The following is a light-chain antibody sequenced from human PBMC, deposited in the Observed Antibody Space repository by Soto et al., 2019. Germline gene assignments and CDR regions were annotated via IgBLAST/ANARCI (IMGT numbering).Light chain of an antibody. V-gene: IGKV3-20*01. CDR3: QQYGSSSIT. CDR1: QSVSSSY. Sequence: EIVLTQSPGTLSLSPGERATLSCRASQSVSSSYLAWNQQKPGQAPRLLIYGASSRATGIPDRFSGSGSGTDFTFPFSSLEPEDFAAYYCQQYGSSSITFGQGTRLEIK. J-gene: IGKJ5*01. CDR2: GAS.